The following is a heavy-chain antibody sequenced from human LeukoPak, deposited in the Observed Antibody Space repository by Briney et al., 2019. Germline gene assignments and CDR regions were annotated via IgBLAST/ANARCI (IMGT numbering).Heavy chain of an antibody. CDR1: GGTFSSHA. D-gene: IGHD5-24*01. CDR2: IIPIFGTA. CDR3: ARDTVEMATIAWFDP. V-gene: IGHV1-69*05. Sequence: SVKVSCKASGGTFSSHAISWVRQAPGQGLEWMGGIIPIFGTANYAQKFQGRVTITTDESTSTAYMELSSLGSEDTAVYYCARDTVEMATIAWFDPWGQGTLVTVSS. J-gene: IGHJ5*02.